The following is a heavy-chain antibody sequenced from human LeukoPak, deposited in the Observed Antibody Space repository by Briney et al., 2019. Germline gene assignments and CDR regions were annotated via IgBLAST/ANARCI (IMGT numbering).Heavy chain of an antibody. CDR3: ARLLGRFLEWLRFDP. Sequence: SAKVSCKASGGTFSSYAISWVRQAPGQGLEWMGGIIPIFGTANYAQKFQGRVTITTDESTSTAYMELSSLRSEDTAVYYCARLLGRFLEWLRFDPWGQGTLVTVSS. D-gene: IGHD3-3*01. J-gene: IGHJ5*02. CDR2: IIPIFGTA. V-gene: IGHV1-69*05. CDR1: GGTFSSYA.